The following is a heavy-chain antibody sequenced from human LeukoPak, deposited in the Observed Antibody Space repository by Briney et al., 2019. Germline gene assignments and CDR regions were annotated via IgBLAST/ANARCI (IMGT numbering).Heavy chain of an antibody. CDR1: GFTFSMYG. Sequence: GGTLRLSCVVSGFTFSMYGMAWLRLAPGKGLEWVAVISYDGSNKYYADSVKGRFTISRDNSKNTLYLQMNSLRAEDTAVYYCAKGLRGYDFWSGYPVAYYYYYMDVWGKGTTVTVSS. J-gene: IGHJ6*03. D-gene: IGHD3-3*01. CDR3: AKGLRGYDFWSGYPVAYYYYYMDV. V-gene: IGHV3-30*18. CDR2: ISYDGSNK.